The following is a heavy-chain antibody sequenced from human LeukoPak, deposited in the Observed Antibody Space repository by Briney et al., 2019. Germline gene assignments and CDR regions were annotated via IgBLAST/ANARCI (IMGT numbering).Heavy chain of an antibody. D-gene: IGHD3-9*01. J-gene: IGHJ4*02. CDR1: GFTFSSYA. CDR3: ARGRGYDILTVYFDY. V-gene: IGHV3-30*04. Sequence: GVSLRLPCAASGFTFSSYALHWVRHASGKGLEWVTVISYDGSNKYYADSVKGRFTSYRDNSKNTLYLQRISLRAEDTAVYYCARGRGYDILTVYFDYWGQGTLVTVSS. CDR2: ISYDGSNK.